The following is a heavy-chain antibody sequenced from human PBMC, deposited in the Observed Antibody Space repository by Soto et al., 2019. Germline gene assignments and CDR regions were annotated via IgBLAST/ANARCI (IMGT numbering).Heavy chain of an antibody. Sequence: EVQLLESGGGLVQPGGSLRLSCTVSGFTFSSYVMSWVRQAPGKGLEWVSAISGSGGSAYYADSMKGRFTISRDNFNDTLYLQMNSLRAEDTAVYYCAKGKAIAGTDYWGQGTLVTVSS. CDR1: GFTFSSYV. CDR2: ISGSGGSA. V-gene: IGHV3-23*01. J-gene: IGHJ4*02. D-gene: IGHD2-15*01. CDR3: AKGKAIAGTDY.